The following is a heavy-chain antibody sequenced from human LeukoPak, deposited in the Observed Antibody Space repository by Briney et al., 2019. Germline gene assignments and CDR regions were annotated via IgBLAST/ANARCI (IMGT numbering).Heavy chain of an antibody. D-gene: IGHD3-10*01. Sequence: RGSLRLSCAASGFTFSSYAMSWVRQAPGKGLEWVSAISGSGGSTYYADSVKGRFTISRDNSKNTLYLQMNSLRAEDTAVYYCAKAGQLYYYGSGSPYYFDYWGQGTLVTVSS. CDR3: AKAGQLYYYGSGSPYYFDY. V-gene: IGHV3-23*01. J-gene: IGHJ4*02. CDR1: GFTFSSYA. CDR2: ISGSGGST.